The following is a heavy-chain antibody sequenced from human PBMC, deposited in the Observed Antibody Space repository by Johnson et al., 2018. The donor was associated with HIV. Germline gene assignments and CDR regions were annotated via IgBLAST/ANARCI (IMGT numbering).Heavy chain of an antibody. CDR1: RFTFSYYG. CDR2: ISFDGSNE. V-gene: IGHV3-30*03. D-gene: IGHD5/OR15-5a*01. CDR3: ALYPPDAFDI. Sequence: QVQLVESGGGVVRPGGSLILSCAASRFTFSYYGMNWVRQAPGKGLEWVALISFDGSNEYYADSVKGRFTISRDNSKNTLYLQMNSLRAEDTAVYYCALYPPDAFDIWGQGTMVTVSS. J-gene: IGHJ3*02.